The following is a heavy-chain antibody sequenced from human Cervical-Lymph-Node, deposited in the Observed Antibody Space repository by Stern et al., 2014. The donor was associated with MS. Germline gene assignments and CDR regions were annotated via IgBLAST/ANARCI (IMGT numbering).Heavy chain of an antibody. D-gene: IGHD3-22*01. CDR3: ARLVNFNYFDP. CDR1: GYTFAFYW. V-gene: IGHV5-51*01. J-gene: IGHJ5*02. Sequence: VQLVQSGAEVKKPGESVKISCKGSGYTFAFYWIAWVRQMPGKGLEWMGIIYHGDSKTTYSPSFEGQVTFSADESISTAYLHWNSLKASDTAIYYCARLVNFNYFDPWGQGTLVTVSS. CDR2: IYHGDSKT.